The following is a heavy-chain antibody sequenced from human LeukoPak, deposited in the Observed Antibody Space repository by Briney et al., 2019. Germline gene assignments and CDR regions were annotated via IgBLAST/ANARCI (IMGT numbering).Heavy chain of an antibody. CDR3: AKVAIYGSGSSRRGWFDP. J-gene: IGHJ5*02. CDR2: ISYDGSNK. V-gene: IGHV3-30*18. CDR1: GFTFSSYG. Sequence: GRSLRLSCAASGFTFSSYGMHWVRQAPGKGLEWVAVISYDGSNKYYADSVKGRFTISRDNSKNTLYLQMNSLRAEDTAVYYCAKVAIYGSGSSRRGWFDPWGQGTLVTVSS. D-gene: IGHD3-10*01.